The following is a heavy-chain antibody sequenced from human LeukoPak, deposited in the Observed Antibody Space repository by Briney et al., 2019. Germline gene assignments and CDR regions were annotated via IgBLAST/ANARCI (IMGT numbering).Heavy chain of an antibody. J-gene: IGHJ4*02. Sequence: HPGGSLRLSCAASGFTFSSYAMSWVRQAPGKGLEWVSAISGSGGSTYYADPVKGRFTISRDNSKNTLYLQMNSLRAENTAVYYCAKVRSGSYPRYFDYGGQGTLVTVSS. D-gene: IGHD1-26*01. CDR3: AKVRSGSYPRYFDY. CDR1: GFTFSSYA. V-gene: IGHV3-23*01. CDR2: ISGSGGST.